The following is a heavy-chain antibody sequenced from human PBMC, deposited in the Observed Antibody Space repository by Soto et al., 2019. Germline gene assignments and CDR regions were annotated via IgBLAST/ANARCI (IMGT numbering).Heavy chain of an antibody. CDR2: IYSGGST. CDR1: GFTVSSNY. CDR3: AREDSGNVYFDY. D-gene: IGHD1-26*01. V-gene: IGHV3-53*01. J-gene: IGHJ4*02. Sequence: GGSLRLSCAASGFTVSSNYMSWVRQAPGRGLEWVSVIYSGGSTYYADSVKGRFTISRDNSKNTLYLQMNSLRAEDTAVYYCAREDSGNVYFDYWGQGTLVTVSS.